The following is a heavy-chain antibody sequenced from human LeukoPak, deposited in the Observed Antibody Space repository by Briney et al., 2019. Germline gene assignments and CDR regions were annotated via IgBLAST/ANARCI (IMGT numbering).Heavy chain of an antibody. CDR2: IRYDGSNK. D-gene: IGHD6-13*01. J-gene: IGHJ4*02. CDR1: GFTFSSYG. CDR3: ARGTSISSHPPRDY. Sequence: TGGSLRLSCAASGFTFSSYGMHWVRQAPGKGLEWVAFIRYDGSNKYYADSVKGRFTISRDNSKNTLYLQMNSLRAEDTAVYYCARGTSISSHPPRDYWGQGTLVTVSS. V-gene: IGHV3-30*02.